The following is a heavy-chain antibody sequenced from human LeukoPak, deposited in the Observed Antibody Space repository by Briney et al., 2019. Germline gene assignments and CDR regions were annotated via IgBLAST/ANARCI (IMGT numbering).Heavy chain of an antibody. J-gene: IGHJ4*02. CDR2: INPNSGGT. CDR1: GYTFTGYY. Sequence: GASVKVSCKASGYTFTGYYMHWVRQAPGQGLEWMGWINPNSGGTNYAQKFQGRVTMTRDTSISTAYMELSRLRSDDTAVYYCARVEIGNCSSTSCLASRFDHWGQGTLVTVSS. D-gene: IGHD2-2*01. CDR3: ARVEIGNCSSTSCLASRFDH. V-gene: IGHV1-2*02.